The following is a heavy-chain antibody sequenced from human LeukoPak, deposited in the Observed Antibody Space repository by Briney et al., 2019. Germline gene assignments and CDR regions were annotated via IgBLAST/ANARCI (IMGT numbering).Heavy chain of an antibody. CDR2: FYISGST. D-gene: IGHD6-13*01. CDR1: GGSISTYY. V-gene: IGHV4-4*07. Sequence: SETLSLTCTVSGGSISTYYWSWIRQPAGKGLEWIGRFYISGSTNYNPSLNSRVTMSVDTSKNQFSLKLTSVTAADTAVYYCARGKLYSSSWSFQHWGQGTLVTVSS. CDR3: ARGKLYSSSWSFQH. J-gene: IGHJ1*01.